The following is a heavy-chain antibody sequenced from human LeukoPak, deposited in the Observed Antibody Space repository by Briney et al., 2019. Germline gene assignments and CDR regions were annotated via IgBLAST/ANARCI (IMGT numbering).Heavy chain of an antibody. Sequence: GASVKVSCKASGYTFTSYYIHWVRQAPGQGLEWMGWISAYNGNTNYAQKLQGRVTMTTDTSTSTAYMELRSLRSDDTAVYYCARVYFYDSSGYPDYWGQGTLVTVSS. CDR1: GYTFTSYY. J-gene: IGHJ4*02. V-gene: IGHV1-18*04. D-gene: IGHD3-22*01. CDR3: ARVYFYDSSGYPDY. CDR2: ISAYNGNT.